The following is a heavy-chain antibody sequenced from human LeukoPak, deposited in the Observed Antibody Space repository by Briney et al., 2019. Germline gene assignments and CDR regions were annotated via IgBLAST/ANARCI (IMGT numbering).Heavy chain of an antibody. J-gene: IGHJ5*02. CDR1: GGSMSDSIT. CDR3: AKVLTAAGLDL. D-gene: IGHD6-25*01. Sequence: SETLSLTCSVSGGSMSDSITWGWVRQPPGKGLEWLANIHDDGGTAPNPSLRSRLTISQDRSKNQVSLKVSSVTAADTAFYYCAKVLTAAGLDLWGQGILVTVSS. V-gene: IGHV4/OR15-8*01. CDR2: IHDDGGT.